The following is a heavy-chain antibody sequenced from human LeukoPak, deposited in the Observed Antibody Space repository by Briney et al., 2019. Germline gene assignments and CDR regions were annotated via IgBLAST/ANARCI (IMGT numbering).Heavy chain of an antibody. CDR3: AGDEYSGYVHFDY. CDR1: GFTFSSYS. Sequence: GGSLRLSCAAPGFTFSSYSMNWVRQAPGKGLEWVSSISSSSSYIYYADSVKGRFTISRDNAKNPLYLQMNSLRAEDTAVYYCAGDEYSGYVHFDYWGQGTLVTVSS. V-gene: IGHV3-21*01. CDR2: ISSSSSYI. J-gene: IGHJ4*02. D-gene: IGHD5-12*01.